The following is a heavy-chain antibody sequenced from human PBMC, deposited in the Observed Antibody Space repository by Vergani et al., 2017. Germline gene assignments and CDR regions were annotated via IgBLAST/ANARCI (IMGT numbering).Heavy chain of an antibody. V-gene: IGHV3-21*01. CDR2: ISSSSSYI. CDR3: ARPQGAATPRGYYYYMDV. Sequence: EVQLVESGGGLVKPGGSLRLSCAASGFTFSSYSMNWVRQAPGKGLEWVSSISSSSSYIYYADSVKGRFTISRDNAKNSLYLQMNSLRAEDTAVYYCARPQGAATPRGYYYYMDVWGKGTTVTVSS. CDR1: GFTFSSYS. D-gene: IGHD2-15*01. J-gene: IGHJ6*03.